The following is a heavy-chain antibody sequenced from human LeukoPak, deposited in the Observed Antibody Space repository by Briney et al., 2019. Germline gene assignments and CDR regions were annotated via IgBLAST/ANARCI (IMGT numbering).Heavy chain of an antibody. CDR1: GDIFTGSF. V-gene: IGHV1-2*02. Sequence: GASVKVSCKASGDIFTGSFIHWVRQAPGQGLEWMGWINSNTGGTKFAQKFQGRVTMTRDTSINTAYMELSSPRSDDTAVYYCARADPDAYWGQGTQVTVSS. CDR3: ARADPDAY. D-gene: IGHD5-24*01. J-gene: IGHJ4*02. CDR2: INSNTGGT.